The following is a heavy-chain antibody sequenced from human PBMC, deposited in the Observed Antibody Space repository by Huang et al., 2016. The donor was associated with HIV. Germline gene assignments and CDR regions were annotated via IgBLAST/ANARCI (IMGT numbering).Heavy chain of an antibody. CDR1: GYRFRSNW. CDR2: IYPCDADT. J-gene: IGHJ6*02. Sequence: EVQLVQSGAEVKKPGESLKISCKGSGYRFRSNWIGWVRQMPGKGLEWSGIIYPCDADTRYSPSFQGQVTISADKSINTAYLQWSSLKASDTAMYYCARLIGSPSFYYGLDVWGQGTTVTVSS. CDR3: ARLIGSPSFYYGLDV. D-gene: IGHD3-10*01. V-gene: IGHV5-51*01.